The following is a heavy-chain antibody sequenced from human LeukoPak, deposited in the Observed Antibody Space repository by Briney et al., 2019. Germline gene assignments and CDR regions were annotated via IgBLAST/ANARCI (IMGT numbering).Heavy chain of an antibody. Sequence: KPSETLSLTCAVYGGSFSGYYWSWIRQPPGKGLEWIGEINHSGSTNYNPSLKSRVTISVDTSKNQFSLKLNSVTAADTAVYYCARHLYSSGWYYYYYYMDVWGKGTTVTVSS. D-gene: IGHD6-19*01. CDR3: ARHLYSSGWYYYYYYMDV. CDR1: GGSFSGYY. J-gene: IGHJ6*03. V-gene: IGHV4-34*01. CDR2: INHSGST.